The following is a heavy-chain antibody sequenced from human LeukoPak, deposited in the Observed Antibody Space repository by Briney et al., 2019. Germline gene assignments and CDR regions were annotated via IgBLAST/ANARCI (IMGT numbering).Heavy chain of an antibody. CDR2: IKSKTDGGTA. V-gene: IGHV3-15*01. CDR3: TTDRRLERRSDYYYGMDV. CDR1: GFTFSNAW. J-gene: IGHJ6*04. Sequence: GGSLRLSCAASGFTFSNAWMSWVRQAPGKGLEWVGRIKSKTDGGTADYAAPVKGRFTISRDDSKNTLYLQMNSLKTEDTAVYYSTTDRRLERRSDYYYGMDVWGKGTTVTVSS. D-gene: IGHD1-1*01.